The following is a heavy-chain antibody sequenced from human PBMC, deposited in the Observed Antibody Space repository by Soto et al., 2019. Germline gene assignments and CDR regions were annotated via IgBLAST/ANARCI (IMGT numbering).Heavy chain of an antibody. CDR3: ARLGAFYQAMDA. CDR2: IYYAGTT. J-gene: IGHJ1*01. Sequence: SETLSLTCTVSDGSLSPNYWSWIRQPPGKGLEWIGYIYYAGTTTYNPSLQSRVSISLDTSKNEVSLTLTSVTAADTAVYFCARLGAFYQAMDAWGQGTLVTVSS. CDR1: DGSLSPNY. D-gene: IGHD2-2*01. V-gene: IGHV4-59*08.